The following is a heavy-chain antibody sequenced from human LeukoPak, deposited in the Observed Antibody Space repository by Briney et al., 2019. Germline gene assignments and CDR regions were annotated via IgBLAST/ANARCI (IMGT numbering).Heavy chain of an antibody. CDR1: GGSISSYY. J-gene: IGHJ6*03. D-gene: IGHD3-3*01. CDR2: IYYSGST. Sequence: SETLSLTCTVSGGSISSYYWSWIRQPPGKGLEWIGYIYYSGSTNYNPSLKSRVTISVDTSKNQFSLKLSSVTAADTAVYYCARGHYDFWSGPYYYYYMDVWGKGTTVTVSS. V-gene: IGHV4-59*01. CDR3: ARGHYDFWSGPYYYYYMDV.